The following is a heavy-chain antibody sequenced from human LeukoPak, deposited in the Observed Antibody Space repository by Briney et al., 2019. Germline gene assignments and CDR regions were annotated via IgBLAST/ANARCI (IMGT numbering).Heavy chain of an antibody. J-gene: IGHJ4*02. Sequence: GGSLRLSCAASGFTFDDFAMSWVRQAPGKGLEWVSAIDRNGASTGYADSVKGRFTVSRDNAKNSLYLQMNGLRAEDTALYYCARDGVGKGDYWGQGTLVTVSS. CDR1: GFTFDDFA. CDR3: ARDGVGKGDY. V-gene: IGHV3-20*04. CDR2: IDRNGAST. D-gene: IGHD2-8*01.